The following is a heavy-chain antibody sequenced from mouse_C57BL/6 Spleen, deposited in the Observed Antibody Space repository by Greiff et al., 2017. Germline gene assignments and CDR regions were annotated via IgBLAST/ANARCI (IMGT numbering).Heavy chain of an antibody. D-gene: IGHD3-2*02. Sequence: QVQLQQSGAELAKPGASVKLSCKASGYTFTSYWMHWVKQRPAQGLEWIGYINPSSGYTKYNQKFKDKATLTANKSSSPAYMQLSSLTYEDSAFYYCARYGRAQAVAYWGQGTLVTVSA. CDR3: ARYGRAQAVAY. CDR2: INPSSGYT. J-gene: IGHJ3*01. CDR1: GYTFTSYW. V-gene: IGHV1-7*01.